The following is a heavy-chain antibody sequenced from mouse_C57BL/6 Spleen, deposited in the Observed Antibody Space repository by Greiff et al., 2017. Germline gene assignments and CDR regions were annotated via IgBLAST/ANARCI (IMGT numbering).Heavy chain of an antibody. D-gene: IGHD4-1*01. Sequence: EVQLQQSGGGLVKPGGSLKLSCAASGFTFSSYAMSWVRQTPEKRLEWVATISDGGSYTYYPDNVKGRFTISRDNAKNNLYLQMSHLKSEDTAMYYCARVWDGGYAMDYWGQGTSVTVSS. CDR2: ISDGGSYT. CDR3: ARVWDGGYAMDY. J-gene: IGHJ4*01. V-gene: IGHV5-4*01. CDR1: GFTFSSYA.